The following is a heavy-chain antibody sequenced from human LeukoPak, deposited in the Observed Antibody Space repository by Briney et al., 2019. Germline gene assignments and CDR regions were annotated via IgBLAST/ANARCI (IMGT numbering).Heavy chain of an antibody. V-gene: IGHV3-7*01. J-gene: IGHJ4*02. Sequence: GGSLRLSCAASGFIFRSYWMSWVRQAPGKGLEWVANIKQDGSDKYYVDSVKGRFTISRDNAKNSLYLQMNSLGAEDTAVYYCATHDVLTGYPYFDFWGQGTLVTVSS. CDR3: ATHDVLTGYPYFDF. CDR2: IKQDGSDK. D-gene: IGHD3-9*01. CDR1: GFIFRSYW.